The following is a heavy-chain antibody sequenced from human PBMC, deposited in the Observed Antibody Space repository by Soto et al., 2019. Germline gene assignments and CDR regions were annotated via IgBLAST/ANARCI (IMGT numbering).Heavy chain of an antibody. Sequence: PSETLSLTCTVSGGSISSYYWSWIRQPPGKGLEWIGYIYYSGSTNYNPSLKSRVTISVDTSKNQFSLKLSSVTAADTAVYYCARVALGYYDILTGYYPSPFDYWGQGTLVTVSS. CDR3: ARVALGYYDILTGYYPSPFDY. V-gene: IGHV4-59*01. CDR1: GGSISSYY. CDR2: IYYSGST. J-gene: IGHJ4*02. D-gene: IGHD3-9*01.